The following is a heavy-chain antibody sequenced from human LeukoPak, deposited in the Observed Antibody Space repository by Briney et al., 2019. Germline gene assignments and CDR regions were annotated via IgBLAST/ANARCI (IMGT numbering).Heavy chain of an antibody. CDR2: IYYSGST. CDR3: ASSSYDSSGYPQRYIDY. Sequence: PSETLSLTCAVYGGSISSYYWSWIRQPPGKGLEWIGYIYYSGSTNYNPSLKSRVTISVDTSKNQFSLKLSSVTAADTAVYYCASSSYDSSGYPQRYIDYWGQGTLVTVSS. D-gene: IGHD3-22*01. CDR1: GGSISSYY. V-gene: IGHV4-59*01. J-gene: IGHJ4*02.